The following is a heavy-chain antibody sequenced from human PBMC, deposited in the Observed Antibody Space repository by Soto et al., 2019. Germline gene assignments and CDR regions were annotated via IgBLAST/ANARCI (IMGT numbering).Heavy chain of an antibody. CDR2: INAGNVNT. V-gene: IGHV1-3*01. J-gene: IGHJ3*02. D-gene: IGHD6-19*01. CDR1: GYTFTSYA. CDR3: ARAVGSSFPVAGTGRRAFDI. Sequence: ASVKVSCKASGYTFTSYAMHWVRQAPGQRLEWMGWINAGNVNTKYSQNFQGRVTITRHTSASTAYLELSSLRSEDTAVYYFARAVGSSFPVAGTGRRAFDIWGQGTMVTVSS.